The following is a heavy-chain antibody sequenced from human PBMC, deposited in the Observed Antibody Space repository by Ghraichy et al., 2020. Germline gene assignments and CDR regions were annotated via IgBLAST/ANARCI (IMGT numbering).Heavy chain of an antibody. CDR2: IWYDGSNK. D-gene: IGHD5-18*01. J-gene: IGHJ4*02. V-gene: IGHV3-33*01. Sequence: GGSLRLSCAASGFTFSSYGMHWVRQAPGKGLEWVAVIWYDGSNKYYADSVKGRFTISRDNSKNTLYLQMNSLRAEDTAVYYCAREWADSYGHSLHVTPSKLNDYWGQGTLVTVSS. CDR1: GFTFSSYG. CDR3: AREWADSYGHSLHVTPSKLNDY.